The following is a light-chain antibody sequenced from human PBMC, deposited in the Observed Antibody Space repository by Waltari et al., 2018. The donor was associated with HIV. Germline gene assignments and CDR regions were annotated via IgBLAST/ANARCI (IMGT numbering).Light chain of an antibody. CDR2: DVS. CDR3: CSFTVTYIWV. V-gene: IGLV2-11*01. CDR1: SSDVGDYKY. Sequence: QSALTQPRSVSGSPGQSVTISCTVTSSDVGDYKYVSWYQQHPGNVPKLMIYDVSKRPSGVPDRFSGAKSGNTASLTIAGLQAEDEADYYCCSFTVTYIWVFGGGTKLTVL. J-gene: IGLJ2*01.